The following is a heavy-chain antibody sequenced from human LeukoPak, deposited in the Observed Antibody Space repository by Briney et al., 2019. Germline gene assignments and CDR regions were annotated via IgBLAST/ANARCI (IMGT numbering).Heavy chain of an antibody. V-gene: IGHV3-33*08. CDR3: ARDGDGYNFLLGAPRFDP. CDR2: IWYDGSNK. Sequence: HPGGSLRLSCAASGFTFDDYAMHWVRQAPGKGLEWVAVIWYDGSNKYYADSVKGRFTISRDNSKNTLYLQMNSLRAEDTAVYYCARDGDGYNFLLGAPRFDPWGQGTLVTVSS. J-gene: IGHJ5*02. D-gene: IGHD5-12*01. CDR1: GFTFDDYA.